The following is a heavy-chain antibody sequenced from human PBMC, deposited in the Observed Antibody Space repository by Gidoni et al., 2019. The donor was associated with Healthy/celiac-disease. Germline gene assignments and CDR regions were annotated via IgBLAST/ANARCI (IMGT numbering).Heavy chain of an antibody. V-gene: IGHV1-69*08. CDR1: GATFSSYT. Sequence: QVQLVQSGAEVKQPGSSVKVSCKASGATFSSYTISWVRQAPGQGLEWMGRIIPILGIANYAQKFQGRVTITADKSTSTAYMELSSLRSEDTAVYYCARELAAAGTSYYYGMDVWGQGTTVTVSS. D-gene: IGHD6-13*01. J-gene: IGHJ6*02. CDR3: ARELAAAGTSYYYGMDV. CDR2: IIPILGIA.